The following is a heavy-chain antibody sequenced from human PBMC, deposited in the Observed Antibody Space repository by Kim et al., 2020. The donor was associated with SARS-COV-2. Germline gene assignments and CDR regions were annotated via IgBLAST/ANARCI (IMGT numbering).Heavy chain of an antibody. CDR2: IYYSGST. CDR3: ARSTSWYAYFDH. V-gene: IGHV4-59*13. D-gene: IGHD6-13*01. CDR1: GGSFSGYY. J-gene: IGHJ4*02. Sequence: SETLSLTCTVSGGSFSGYYWTWIRQPPEKGLEWIGCIYYSGSTNYDPSLKSRVTISVDTSKNQFSLKLTSVTAADTAVYYCARSTSWYAYFDHWGQGTL.